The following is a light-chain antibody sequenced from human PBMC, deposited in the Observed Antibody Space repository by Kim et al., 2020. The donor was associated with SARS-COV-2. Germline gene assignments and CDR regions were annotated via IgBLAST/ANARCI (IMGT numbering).Light chain of an antibody. CDR3: QKYNGAPWT. Sequence: ASVGDRVTITCRASQGISKDLAWYQQKPGNAPKLRIFAASALQSGVPTRFSGSGSGTDFTLTISSLQPEDVATYYCQKYNGAPWTFGQGTKVDIK. J-gene: IGKJ1*01. V-gene: IGKV1-27*01. CDR1: QGISKD. CDR2: AAS.